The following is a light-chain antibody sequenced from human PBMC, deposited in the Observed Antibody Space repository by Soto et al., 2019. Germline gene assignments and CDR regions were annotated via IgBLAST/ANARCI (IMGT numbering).Light chain of an antibody. V-gene: IGKV3-11*01. J-gene: IGKJ2*01. Sequence: EIVLTQSPATLSLSPGERATLSCRASQSVRSYLAWYQQKHGQAPRLLIYDASNRATGIPARFSGGGSGTGFTLTISSLEPEDCAVYYCQQRSNWPPTFGQGTKLEIK. CDR2: DAS. CDR1: QSVRSY. CDR3: QQRSNWPPT.